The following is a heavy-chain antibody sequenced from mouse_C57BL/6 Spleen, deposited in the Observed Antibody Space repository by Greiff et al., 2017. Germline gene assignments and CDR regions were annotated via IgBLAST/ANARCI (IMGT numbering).Heavy chain of an antibody. V-gene: IGHV1-74*01. CDR3: ASYYGYDWYFDV. CDR1: GYTFTSYW. J-gene: IGHJ1*03. CDR2: IHPSDSDT. Sequence: QVQLKQPGAELVKPGASVKVSCKASGYTFTSYWMHWVKQRPGQGLEWIGRIHPSDSDTNYNQKFKGKATLTVDKSSSTAYMQLSSLTSEDSAVYYCASYYGYDWYFDVWGTGTTVTVSS. D-gene: IGHD2-2*01.